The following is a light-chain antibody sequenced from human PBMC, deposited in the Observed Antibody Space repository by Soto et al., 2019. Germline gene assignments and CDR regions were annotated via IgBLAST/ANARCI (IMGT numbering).Light chain of an antibody. CDR2: DVS. J-gene: IGLJ3*02. CDR3: SSYTSTSTTWV. Sequence: QSALTQPASVSGSPGQSITISCTGTNSDIGGYNYVSWYQHHPGKAPKLMIYDVSNRPSGVSNRFSGSKSGNTASLTLSGLQTEDDADYYCSSYTSTSTTWVFGGGTKLTVL. CDR1: NSDIGGYNY. V-gene: IGLV2-14*03.